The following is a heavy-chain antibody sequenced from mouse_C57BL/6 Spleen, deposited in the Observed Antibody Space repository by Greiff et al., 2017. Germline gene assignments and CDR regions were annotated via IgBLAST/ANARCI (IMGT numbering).Heavy chain of an antibody. CDR2: INPSSGYT. CDR3: AREGYYGSSDY. Sequence: VQLVESGAELARPGASVKMSCKASGYTFTSYTMHWVKQRPGQGLEWIGYINPSSGYTKYNQKFKDKATLTADKSSSTAYMQLSSLTSEDSAVYYCAREGYYGSSDYWGQGTTLTVSS. V-gene: IGHV1-4*01. D-gene: IGHD1-1*01. CDR1: GYTFTSYT. J-gene: IGHJ2*01.